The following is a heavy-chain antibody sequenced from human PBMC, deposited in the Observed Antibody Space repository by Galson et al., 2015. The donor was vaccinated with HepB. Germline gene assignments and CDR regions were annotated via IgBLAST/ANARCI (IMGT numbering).Heavy chain of an antibody. CDR3: ARDQVGGYDVPTYLYYYYGMDV. CDR1: GFTFSSYS. CDR2: ISSSSSYI. J-gene: IGHJ6*02. D-gene: IGHD5-12*01. V-gene: IGHV3-21*01. Sequence: SLRLSCAASGFTFSSYSMNWVRQAPGKGLEWVSSISSSSSYIYYADSVKGRFTISRDNAKNSLYLQMNSLSAEDTAVYYCARDQVGGYDVPTYLYYYYGMDVWGQGTTVTVSS.